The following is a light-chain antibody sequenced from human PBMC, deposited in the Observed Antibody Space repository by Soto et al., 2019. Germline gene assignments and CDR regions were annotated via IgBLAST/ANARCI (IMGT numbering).Light chain of an antibody. Sequence: DIHMTQSPSTLSASVGDRVTITCRASQSLTMWLAWYQQKPGKAPNLLIYKTSSFDSWVPSQFSGSGSGTEFTLPISSLQPDEFATDHCQHWADYSWTFGQGNNVELK. CDR2: KTS. J-gene: IGKJ1*01. CDR3: QHWADYSWT. V-gene: IGKV1-5*03. CDR1: QSLTMW.